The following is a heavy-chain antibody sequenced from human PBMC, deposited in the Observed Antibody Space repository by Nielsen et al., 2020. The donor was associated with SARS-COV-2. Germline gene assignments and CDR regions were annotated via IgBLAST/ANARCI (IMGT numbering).Heavy chain of an antibody. CDR3: VVTDCSGGSCPDY. J-gene: IGHJ4*02. CDR1: GFTFDG. V-gene: IGHV3-20*01. D-gene: IGHD2-15*01. CDR2: INWNGGST. Sequence: GESLKISCAASGFTFDGMSWVRQAPGKGLEWVSGINWNGGSTGYADSVKGRFTISRDNAKNSLYLQMNSLRAEDTALYHCVVTDCSGGSCPDYWGQGTLATVSS.